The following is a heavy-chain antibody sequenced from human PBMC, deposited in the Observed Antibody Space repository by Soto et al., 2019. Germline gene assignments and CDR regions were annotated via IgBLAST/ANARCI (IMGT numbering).Heavy chain of an antibody. CDR2: INPNSGGT. D-gene: IGHD2-2*02. Sequence: QVQLVPSGAEVKKPGASVKVSCKASGYTFTGYYMHWVRQAPGQGLEWMGWINPNSGGTNYAKKFQGRVTMTRDTSISTAYIELSRLRSDDTAVYYCALGGLRVPAAIGYWGQGTLVPVSS. V-gene: IGHV1-2*02. J-gene: IGHJ4*02. CDR1: GYTFTGYY. CDR3: ALGGLRVPAAIGY.